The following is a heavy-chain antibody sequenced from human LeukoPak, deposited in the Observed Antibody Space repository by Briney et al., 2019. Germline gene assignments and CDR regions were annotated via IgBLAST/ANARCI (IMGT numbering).Heavy chain of an antibody. V-gene: IGHV3-30*02. Sequence: GGSLRLSCVASGFTFSNYGMHWVRQAPGKGLEWVSFIRYDGSNKYYADSVKGRFIISRDNSKDTVYLQMNSLRAEDTAVYYCARPHGGYCSTSICRPHFQYWGQGTLVTVSS. CDR2: IRYDGSNK. CDR1: GFTFSNYG. D-gene: IGHD2-2*01. J-gene: IGHJ1*01. CDR3: ARPHGGYCSTSICRPHFQY.